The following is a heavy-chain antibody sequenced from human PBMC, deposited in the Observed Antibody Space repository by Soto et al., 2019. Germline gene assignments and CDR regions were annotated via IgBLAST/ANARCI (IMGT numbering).Heavy chain of an antibody. CDR2: VFFDGSRE. V-gene: IGHV3-30*03. D-gene: IGHD2-15*01. J-gene: IGHJ6*02. CDR1: GFTFSNFC. Sequence: QLQLVESGGGVVRPGGSLRLSCAASGFTFSNFCMHWVRQSPGKGLEWVAVVFFDGSREFYADSVKGRFSLSRDNSKNTMYVRMSSLRADDTAVYYFVREVYCSGIRGDCDNYDGLVVWGGWTGVT. CDR3: VREVYCSGIRGDCDNYDGLVV.